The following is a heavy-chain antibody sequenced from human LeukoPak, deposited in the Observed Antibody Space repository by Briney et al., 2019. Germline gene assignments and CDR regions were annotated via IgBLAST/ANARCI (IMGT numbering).Heavy chain of an antibody. D-gene: IGHD2-15*01. J-gene: IGHJ4*02. CDR2: ISGSGGST. CDR1: GFTFSSYA. CDR3: AKGSWVVVVAAIPFDY. V-gene: IGHV3-23*01. Sequence: GGSLRLSCPASGFTFSSYAMSWVRQAPGKGLEWVSAISGSGGSTYYADSVKGRFTISRDNSKNTLYLQMNSLRAEDTAVYYCAKGSWVVVVAAIPFDYWGQGTLVTVCS.